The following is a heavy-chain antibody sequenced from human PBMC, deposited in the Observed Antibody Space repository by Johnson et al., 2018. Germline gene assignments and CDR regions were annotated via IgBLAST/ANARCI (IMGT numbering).Heavy chain of an antibody. CDR3: ARPLSIPFDAFDI. V-gene: IGHV3-48*04. Sequence: VQLVQSGGGLVQPGGSLRLSCAASGFTFSSYWMSWVRQAPGTGLEWISYISNGGSTKYYAESMKGRFTISRDNAKNSLYLKMNSLRAEDTAVYYCARPLSIPFDAFDIWGQGTMVTVSS. CDR2: ISNGGSTK. CDR1: GFTFSSYW. D-gene: IGHD2-2*02. J-gene: IGHJ3*02.